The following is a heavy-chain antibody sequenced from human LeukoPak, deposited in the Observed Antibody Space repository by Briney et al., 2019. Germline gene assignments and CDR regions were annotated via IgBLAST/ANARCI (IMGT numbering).Heavy chain of an antibody. J-gene: IGHJ6*03. CDR3: EKGELRVYYYMDV. CDR2: IRYDGSNK. CDR1: GFTFSSYD. V-gene: IGHV3-30*02. D-gene: IGHD3-10*01. Sequence: GGSLRLSCAASGFTFSSYDMHWVRQAPGKGLEGVAFIRYDGSNKYYADSVKGRFTISRDNSKNTLYLQMSSLRAEDTAVYFCEKGELRVYYYMDVWGKGTTVTVSS.